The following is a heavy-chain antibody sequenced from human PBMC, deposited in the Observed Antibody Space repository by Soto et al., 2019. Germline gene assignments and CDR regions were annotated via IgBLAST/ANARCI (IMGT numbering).Heavy chain of an antibody. CDR3: ARGRRGYCSGGSGYYLDY. V-gene: IGHV4-31*03. D-gene: IGHD2-15*01. Sequence: HVQLQESGPGLVKPSQTLSLTCTVSGGSISSGGYYWSWIRQHPGKGLEWIGYIYYSGSTYYNPSIKSRVTISVDTSKNQFSLKLSSVTAADTAVYYCARGRRGYCSGGSGYYLDYWGEGPLVTVSS. CDR2: IYYSGST. J-gene: IGHJ4*02. CDR1: GGSISSGGYY.